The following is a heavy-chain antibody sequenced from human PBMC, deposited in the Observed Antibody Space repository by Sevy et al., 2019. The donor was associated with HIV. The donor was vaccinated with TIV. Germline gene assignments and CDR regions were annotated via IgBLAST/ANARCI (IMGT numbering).Heavy chain of an antibody. D-gene: IGHD2-2*01. CDR3: AKSKGGVPAASLDY. CDR2: ISGSGGST. CDR1: GFTFSSYA. V-gene: IGHV3-23*01. Sequence: GGSLRLSCAASGFTFSSYAMSWVRQAPGKGLEWVSDISGSGGSTYYADSVKGRFTISRDNSKNTLYLQMNSLRAEDTAVYYCAKSKGGVPAASLDYWGQGTLVTVSS. J-gene: IGHJ4*02.